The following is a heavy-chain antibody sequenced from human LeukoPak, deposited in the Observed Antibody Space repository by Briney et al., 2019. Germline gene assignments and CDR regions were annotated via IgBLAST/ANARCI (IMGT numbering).Heavy chain of an antibody. D-gene: IGHD3-22*01. V-gene: IGHV1-18*01. Sequence: GASVKVSCKASGYTFTSYGISWVRQAPGQGLEWMGWISAYNGNTNYAQKLQGRVTMTTDTSTSTAYMELRSLRSDDAAVYYCAGAEEVVIGPYYFDYWGQGTLVTVSS. J-gene: IGHJ4*02. CDR2: ISAYNGNT. CDR3: AGAEEVVIGPYYFDY. CDR1: GYTFTSYG.